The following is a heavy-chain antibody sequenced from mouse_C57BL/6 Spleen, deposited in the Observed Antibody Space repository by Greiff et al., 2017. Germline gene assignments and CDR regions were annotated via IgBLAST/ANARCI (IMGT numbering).Heavy chain of an antibody. Sequence: QVQLQQPGAELVKPGASVKLSCKASGYTFTSYWMHWVKQRPGRGLEWIGRIDPNSGGTKYNEKFKSKATLTVDKPSSTAYMQLSSLTSEDSAVYYCARRGLFTTVVAWDAMDYWGQGTSVTVSS. CDR1: GYTFTSYW. CDR2: IDPNSGGT. D-gene: IGHD1-1*01. V-gene: IGHV1-72*01. CDR3: ARRGLFTTVVAWDAMDY. J-gene: IGHJ4*01.